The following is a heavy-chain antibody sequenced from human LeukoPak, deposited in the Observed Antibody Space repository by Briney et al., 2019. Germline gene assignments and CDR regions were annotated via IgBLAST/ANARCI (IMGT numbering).Heavy chain of an antibody. CDR1: GFTFSSYG. CDR2: IWFDGSNK. D-gene: IGHD4-23*01. V-gene: IGHV3-33*08. Sequence: AGGSLRLSCAASGFTFSSYGMHWVRQAPGKGLEWVADIWFDGSNKYYADSVKGRFTVSRDNSKSTLYLQINSLRAEDTAVYYCARDVSGGGQSGWDYWGQGTLVTVSS. CDR3: ARDVSGGGQSGWDY. J-gene: IGHJ4*02.